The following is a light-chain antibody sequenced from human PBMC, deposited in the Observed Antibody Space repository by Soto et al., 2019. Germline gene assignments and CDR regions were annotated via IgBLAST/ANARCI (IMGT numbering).Light chain of an antibody. Sequence: ESVLTQAPGTLSLSPGERATLSCRASQPISSHNYLAWYQQKPGQAPRLLIYGASSRATGIPDRFSGSGSGTDFTLTISRLEPEDFAVYYCPQYGSSPRTFGQGTKVAIK. CDR2: GAS. CDR1: QPISSHNY. J-gene: IGKJ1*01. CDR3: PQYGSSPRT. V-gene: IGKV3-20*01.